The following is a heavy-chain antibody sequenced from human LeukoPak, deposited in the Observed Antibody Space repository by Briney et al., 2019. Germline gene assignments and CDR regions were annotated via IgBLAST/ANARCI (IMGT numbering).Heavy chain of an antibody. CDR3: AREQNSSAGS. D-gene: IGHD6-6*01. CDR2: IYYSGST. J-gene: IGHJ5*02. Sequence: TSETLSLTCTVSGGFISSSSHYWAWIRQPPGKGLEWIGSIYYSGSTYYSPSLKSRVTISVDTSKNQFSLKLNSVTAADTAVYYCAREQNSSAGSWGQGTLVTVSS. V-gene: IGHV4-39*07. CDR1: GGFISSSSHY.